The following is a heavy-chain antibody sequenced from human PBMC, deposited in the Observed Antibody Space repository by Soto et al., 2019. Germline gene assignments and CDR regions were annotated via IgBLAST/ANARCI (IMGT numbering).Heavy chain of an antibody. CDR3: ATALRLEAYSSRRYNF. J-gene: IGHJ4*02. V-gene: IGHV1-24*01. Sequence: ASVKVSCKVSGYTLTELSMHWVRQAPGKGLEWMGGFDPEDGETIYAQKFQGRVTMTEDTSTDTAYMELSSLRSEDTAVYYCATALRLEAYSSRRYNFWGQGTLVTVSS. CDR2: FDPEDGET. CDR1: GYTLTELS. D-gene: IGHD6-13*01.